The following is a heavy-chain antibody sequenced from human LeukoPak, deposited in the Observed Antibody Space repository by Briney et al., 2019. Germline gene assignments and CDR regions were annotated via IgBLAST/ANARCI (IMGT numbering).Heavy chain of an antibody. Sequence: PGGSLRLSCAASGFSFSSYWMSWVRQAPGKGLEWVSVMSYDGSNKYYADSVKGRFTISRDNSKNTLYLQMNSLRAEDTAVYYCAREIYDSCGFDYWGQGTLVTVSS. V-gene: IGHV3-30*03. D-gene: IGHD3-22*01. J-gene: IGHJ4*02. CDR1: GFSFSSYW. CDR2: MSYDGSNK. CDR3: AREIYDSCGFDY.